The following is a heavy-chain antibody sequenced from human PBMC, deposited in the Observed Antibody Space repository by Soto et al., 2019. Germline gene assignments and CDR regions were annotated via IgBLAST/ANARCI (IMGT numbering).Heavy chain of an antibody. D-gene: IGHD6-13*01. CDR3: ARRAVAALWFDP. J-gene: IGHJ5*02. Sequence: QVQLVESGGGVVQPGRSLRLSCAASGFTFSSYGMHWVRQAPGKGLEWVAVIWYDGSNKYYADSVKGRFTISRDKSKNTLYLQMNSLRAEDTAVYYCARRAVAALWFDPWGQGTLVTVSS. CDR1: GFTFSSYG. V-gene: IGHV3-33*01. CDR2: IWYDGSNK.